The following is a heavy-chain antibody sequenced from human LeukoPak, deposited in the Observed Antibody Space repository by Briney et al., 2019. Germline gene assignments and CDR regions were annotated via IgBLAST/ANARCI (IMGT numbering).Heavy chain of an antibody. Sequence: SQALSLTCTVSGYSISSGYYWGWIRQPPGKGLEWIGSFYHSGTTYYNPSLWSRVTRSVDTSKNQFSLKWSSVTVGESAVYYCARVILRGRFDPWGQGTLGTVSS. CDR3: ARVILRGRFDP. CDR1: GYSISSGYY. J-gene: IGHJ5*02. CDR2: FYHSGTT. D-gene: IGHD2-21*01. V-gene: IGHV4-38-2*02.